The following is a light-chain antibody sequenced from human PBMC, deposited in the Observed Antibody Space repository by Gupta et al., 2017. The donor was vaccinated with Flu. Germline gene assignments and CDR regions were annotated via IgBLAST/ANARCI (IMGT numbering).Light chain of an antibody. CDR1: QSISSW. CDR3: QQYNSYSPYT. Sequence: DIQMTQSHSTLSAFVGDRVTITCRASQSISSWLAWYQQKPGKAPKLLIYKASSLESGVPSRFSGSGSGTEFTLTISSLQPDDFATYYCQQYNSYSPYTFGQGTKLGIK. CDR2: KAS. V-gene: IGKV1-5*03. J-gene: IGKJ2*01.